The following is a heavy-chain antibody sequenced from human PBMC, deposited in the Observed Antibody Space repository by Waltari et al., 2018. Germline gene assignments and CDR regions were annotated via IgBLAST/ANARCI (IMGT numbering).Heavy chain of an antibody. J-gene: IGHJ4*02. CDR1: GFTFRNYG. CDR2: IWFDGSNK. CDR3: ARDPSIKPYYDFWNGYFDS. V-gene: IGHV3-33*01. Sequence: QVQLVESGGAVVQPGRSLRLSCAASGFTFRNYGMHWLRQAPGKGLEWVAVIWFDGSNKFYGDSVKGRFTISRDNSRNTLYLQMNSLRGEDTAVYYCARDPSIKPYYDFWNGYFDSWGQGTLVTVSS. D-gene: IGHD3-3*01.